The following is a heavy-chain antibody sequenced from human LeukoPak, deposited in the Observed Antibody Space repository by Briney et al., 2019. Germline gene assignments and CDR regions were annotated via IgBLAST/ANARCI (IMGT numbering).Heavy chain of an antibody. CDR3: ASCHGDYYYYYYMDV. CDR2: IYYSGST. Sequence: SETLSLTCTVSGGSISSSSYYWGWIRQPPGKGLEWIGGIYYSGSTYYNPSLKSRVTISVDTSKNQFSLKLSSVTAADTAVYYCASCHGDYYYYYYMDVWGKGTTVTVSS. D-gene: IGHD4-17*01. V-gene: IGHV4-39*01. CDR1: GGSISSSSYY. J-gene: IGHJ6*03.